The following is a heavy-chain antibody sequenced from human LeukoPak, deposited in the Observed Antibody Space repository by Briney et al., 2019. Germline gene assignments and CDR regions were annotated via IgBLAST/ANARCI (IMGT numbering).Heavy chain of an antibody. CDR3: ARNLGYCSSTSCYADYYYYGMDV. D-gene: IGHD2-2*01. Sequence: GGSLRLSCAASGFTFSSYSMNWVRQAPGKGLEWVSSISSSSSYIYYADSVKGRFTISRDNAKNSLYLQMNSLRAEDTAVYYCARNLGYCSSTSCYADYYYYGMDVWGQGTTVTVSS. CDR1: GFTFSSYS. V-gene: IGHV3-21*01. CDR2: ISSSSSYI. J-gene: IGHJ6*02.